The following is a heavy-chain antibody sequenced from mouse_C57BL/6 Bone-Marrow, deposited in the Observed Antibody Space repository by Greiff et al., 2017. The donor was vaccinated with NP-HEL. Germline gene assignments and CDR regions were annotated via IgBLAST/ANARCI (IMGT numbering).Heavy chain of an antibody. CDR3: TTRGDYDPFAY. CDR1: GFNITDDY. Sequence: VQLQQSGAELVRPGASVKLSCTASGFNITDDYMHWVKQRPEQGLEWIGWIDPENGDTEYASKFQGKATITADTSSNTAYLQLSSLTSEDTAVYYCTTRGDYDPFAYWGQGTLVTVSA. CDR2: IDPENGDT. V-gene: IGHV14-4*01. D-gene: IGHD2-4*01. J-gene: IGHJ3*01.